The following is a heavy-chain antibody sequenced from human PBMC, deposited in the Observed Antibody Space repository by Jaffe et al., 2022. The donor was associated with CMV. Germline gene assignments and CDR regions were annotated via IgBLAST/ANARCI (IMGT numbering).Heavy chain of an antibody. J-gene: IGHJ6*03. Sequence: QVQLQQWGAGLLKPSETLSLSCIVYGGSLSGYYWSWIRKSPGKGLEWIGEINPSGSTSYNSALKSRVTISVDTSKNQFSLELSSVTAADTAVYYCAGQGSRLYLGELRRNYNDDYMDVWGIGTTVTVSS. CDR3: AGQGSRLYLGELRRNYNDDYMDV. CDR2: INPSGST. CDR1: GGSLSGYY. V-gene: IGHV4-34*01. D-gene: IGHD3-16*01.